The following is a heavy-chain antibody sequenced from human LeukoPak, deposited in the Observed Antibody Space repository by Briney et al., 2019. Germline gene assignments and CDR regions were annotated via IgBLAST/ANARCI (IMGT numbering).Heavy chain of an antibody. Sequence: GESLKISCKGSGYSFTSYWIGWVRQMPGKGLEWMGIIYPGDSDTRYSPSFQGQVTISADKSISTAYLQWSSLKASDTAMYYCARRSYDILTGPGRYFDYWGQGTLVTVSS. J-gene: IGHJ4*02. D-gene: IGHD3-9*01. CDR1: GYSFTSYW. V-gene: IGHV5-51*01. CDR2: IYPGDSDT. CDR3: ARRSYDILTGPGRYFDY.